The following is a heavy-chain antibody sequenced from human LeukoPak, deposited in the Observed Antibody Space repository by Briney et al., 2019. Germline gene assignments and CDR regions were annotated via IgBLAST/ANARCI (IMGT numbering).Heavy chain of an antibody. V-gene: IGHV4-30-4*01. Sequence: SETLSLTCTVSGGSISSGNYYWSWIRQPPGKGLEWIGYIHYSGTTYYNPSLKSRIAISVDTSKNQFSLRLSSVTAADTAVYYCARVQDHPDYWGQGTLVTVSS. J-gene: IGHJ4*02. D-gene: IGHD1-14*01. CDR2: IHYSGTT. CDR1: GGSISSGNYY. CDR3: ARVQDHPDY.